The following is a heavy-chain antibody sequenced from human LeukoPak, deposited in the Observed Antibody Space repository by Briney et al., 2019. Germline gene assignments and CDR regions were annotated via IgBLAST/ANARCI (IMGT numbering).Heavy chain of an antibody. Sequence: GGSLRLSCAASGFTLSSYAMSWVRQGPGKGLEWVSAISGSGGSTYYADSVKGRFTISRDNSKNTLYLQMNSLRAEDTAVYYCAKIVSARWDYYMDVWGKGTTVTVSS. J-gene: IGHJ6*03. CDR2: ISGSGGST. CDR3: AKIVSARWDYYMDV. D-gene: IGHD2-15*01. CDR1: GFTLSSYA. V-gene: IGHV3-23*01.